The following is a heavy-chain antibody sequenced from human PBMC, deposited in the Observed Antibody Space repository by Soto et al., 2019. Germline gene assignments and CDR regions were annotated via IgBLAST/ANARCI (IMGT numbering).Heavy chain of an antibody. V-gene: IGHV3-72*01. J-gene: IGHJ6*02. Sequence: EVQLVESGGGLVQPGGSLRLSCAASGLIFSDYHMDWVRQAPGKGLEWVGRIRRKAHSYTTEYAASVKGRFTISRDDSKNSLYLQMNSLKTEDTAVYYCAMLGGWSGGSTDMDVWGQGTTVTVSS. D-gene: IGHD6-19*01. CDR2: IRRKAHSYTT. CDR1: GLIFSDYH. CDR3: AMLGGWSGGSTDMDV.